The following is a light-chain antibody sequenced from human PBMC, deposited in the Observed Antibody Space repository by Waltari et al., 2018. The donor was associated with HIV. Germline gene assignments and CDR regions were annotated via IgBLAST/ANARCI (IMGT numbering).Light chain of an antibody. V-gene: IGLV2-14*01. Sequence: QSALTQPASVSGSPGQSITISCTGTSSDVGGYNYVSWYQQHPGRAPKVVVYEVSSRPSGISNRFSGSKAGNTASLTISGLQAEDEADYYCISYTSGSTLYVFGTGTKVTVL. CDR1: SSDVGGYNY. CDR3: ISYTSGSTLYV. CDR2: EVS. J-gene: IGLJ1*01.